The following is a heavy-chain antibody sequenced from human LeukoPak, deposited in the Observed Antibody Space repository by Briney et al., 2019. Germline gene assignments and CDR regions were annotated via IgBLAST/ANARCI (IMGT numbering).Heavy chain of an antibody. CDR2: ISWNSGSI. CDR3: ARDPPDY. V-gene: IGHV3-9*01. J-gene: IGHJ4*02. Sequence: GGSLRLSCAASGFTFDDYAMHWVRQAPGKGLEWVSGISWNSGSIGYADSVKGRFTISRDNAKNSLYLQMNSLRAEDTAVYYCARDPPDYWGQGTLVTVSS. CDR1: GFTFDDYA.